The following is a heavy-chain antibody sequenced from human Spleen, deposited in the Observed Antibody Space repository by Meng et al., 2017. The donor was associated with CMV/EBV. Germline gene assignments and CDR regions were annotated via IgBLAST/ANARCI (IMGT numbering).Heavy chain of an antibody. CDR2: ISPNGGAT. J-gene: IGHJ6*02. CDR1: GNTLSAYY. CDR3: ARERDAAMASFYYYGMDV. Sequence: ASVKVSCKTSGNTLSAYYMHWVRQAPGQGLEWMGWISPNGGATNYAQKFQGRVTMTRDTSISTVYMELSRLTTDDTAVYYCARERDAAMASFYYYGMDVWGQGTTVTVSS. V-gene: IGHV1-2*02. D-gene: IGHD2-2*01.